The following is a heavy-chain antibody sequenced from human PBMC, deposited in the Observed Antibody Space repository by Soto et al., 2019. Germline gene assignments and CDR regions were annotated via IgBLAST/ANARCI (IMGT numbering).Heavy chain of an antibody. V-gene: IGHV3-23*01. D-gene: IGHD6-19*01. J-gene: IGHJ5*02. Sequence: EVRLLESGGGLAQPGGSRRLSCAASGFTFSSSAMNWVRPAPGKGLEWVSSIRVGGGDTFYAASVRGRFTVSRDISRNTLYLQMNSLRAEDTAIYYCAKCSVGTVRTSGWCNWFDPWGQGTLVTVSS. CDR2: IRVGGGDT. CDR3: AKCSVGTVRTSGWCNWFDP. CDR1: GFTFSSSA.